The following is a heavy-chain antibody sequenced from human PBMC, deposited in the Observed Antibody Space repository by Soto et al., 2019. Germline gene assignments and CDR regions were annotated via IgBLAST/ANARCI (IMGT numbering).Heavy chain of an antibody. J-gene: IGHJ6*02. CDR3: ARGNCSSPNCYSFSGYYGMDV. CDR2: IYTSGST. Sequence: SETLSLTCTVSGVSISSYYWSWTRQPAGKGLEWIGRIYTSGSTNYNPSLKSRVTMSLDTSKNQFSLKLTSVTAADTALYYCARGNCSSPNCYSFSGYYGMDVWGQGTTVTVSS. CDR1: GVSISSYY. D-gene: IGHD2-2*01. V-gene: IGHV4-4*07.